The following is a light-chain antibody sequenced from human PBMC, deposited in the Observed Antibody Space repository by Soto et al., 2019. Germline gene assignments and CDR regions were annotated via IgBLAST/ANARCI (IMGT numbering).Light chain of an antibody. Sequence: EIVMTQSPASLSVSPGETATLSCRASQSISNSLAWYQQQPGQAPSLLIYGASTRATGIPARFSGSGSGTEFPLTISSLQSEDSALYYCQQYNNWPPRTFGQGTKLEIK. CDR3: QQYNNWPPRT. CDR2: GAS. J-gene: IGKJ2*01. CDR1: QSISNS. V-gene: IGKV3-15*01.